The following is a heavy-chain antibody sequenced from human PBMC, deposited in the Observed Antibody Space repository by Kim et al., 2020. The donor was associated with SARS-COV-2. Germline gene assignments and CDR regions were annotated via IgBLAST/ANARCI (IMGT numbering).Heavy chain of an antibody. V-gene: IGHV3-48*03. D-gene: IGHD3-10*01. J-gene: IGHJ3*02. Sequence: WGSLRLSCEASEFTLSSYEMNWVRQAPGKGLEWVSYITTSGNTVHYADSVRGRFTVSRDNAKNSLYLQMNSLRAEDTAVYYCARETPGIRGVACDIWGQGTMVTVSS. CDR2: ITTSGNTV. CDR1: EFTLSSYE. CDR3: ARETPGIRGVACDI.